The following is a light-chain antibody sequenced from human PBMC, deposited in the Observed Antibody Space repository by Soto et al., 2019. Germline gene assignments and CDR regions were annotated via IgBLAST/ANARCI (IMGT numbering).Light chain of an antibody. CDR1: SSALGAYKY. J-gene: IGLJ1*01. CDR3: SSYTASSTNV. CDR2: EVS. V-gene: IGLV2-14*03. Sequence: SVLTHPASVSGSPGQSITISCSGTSSALGAYKYVSWYRQHPGKALTLIIYEVSNRRPGVSSRFSGSKSCNTASLTISALQAEDEADYFCSSYTASSTNVCGTGTKVTGL.